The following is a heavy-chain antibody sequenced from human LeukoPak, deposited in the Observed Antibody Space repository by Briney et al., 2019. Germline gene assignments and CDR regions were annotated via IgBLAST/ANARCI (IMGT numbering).Heavy chain of an antibody. CDR1: GFTFSYAW. CDR3: ATDLRGRGPNPLSSRIDY. J-gene: IGHJ4*01. V-gene: IGHV3-15*01. CDR2: IKCKTDGGTT. Sequence: GGSLRLSCAASGFTFSYAWMTWVRQAPGIGLEWVGRIKCKTDGGTTDYAAPVKGRFTISRDDTQNTLYLQLNSLRFDDTAVYYCATDLRGRGPNPLSSRIDYWGQGTLVTVSS. D-gene: IGHD2/OR15-2a*01.